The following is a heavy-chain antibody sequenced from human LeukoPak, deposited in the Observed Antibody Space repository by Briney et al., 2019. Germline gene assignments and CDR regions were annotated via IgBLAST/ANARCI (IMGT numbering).Heavy chain of an antibody. D-gene: IGHD6-19*01. Sequence: PGGSLRLSCAASGLHFSGTAMSWVRQAPGKGLEWVSAISHDGMNAYYADSVKGRFTISRDNSMKTVSLEMSSLTAADTGVYYCAKDGAQYSSGPECDPRGQGALVTVSP. J-gene: IGHJ5*02. CDR1: GLHFSGTA. V-gene: IGHV3-23*01. CDR3: AKDGAQYSSGPECDP. CDR2: ISHDGMNA.